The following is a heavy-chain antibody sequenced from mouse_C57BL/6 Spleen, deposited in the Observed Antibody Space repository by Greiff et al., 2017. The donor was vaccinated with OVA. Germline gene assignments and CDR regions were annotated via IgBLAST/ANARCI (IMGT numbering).Heavy chain of an antibody. J-gene: IGHJ3*01. CDR1: GFTFSDYY. Sequence: EVMLVESEGGLVQPGSSMKLSCTASGFTFSDYYMAWVRQVPEKGLEWVATINYDGSSTYYLDSLKSRFIISRDNAKNILYLQMSSLKSEDTATYYCARDDYDGAWFAYWGQGTLVTVSA. CDR2: INYDGSST. D-gene: IGHD2-4*01. CDR3: ARDDYDGAWFAY. V-gene: IGHV5-16*01.